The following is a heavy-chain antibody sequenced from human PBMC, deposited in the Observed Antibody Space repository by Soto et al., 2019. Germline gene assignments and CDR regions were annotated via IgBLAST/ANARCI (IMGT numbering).Heavy chain of an antibody. J-gene: IGHJ3*02. CDR3: ASPPFENGGPIGEAFDI. CDR1: GYSFTSYW. Sequence: EVQLVQSGAEVKKPGESLKISCNGSGYSFTSYWIGWVRQMPGKGLEWMGIIYPGDSDTRYSPSFQGQVAISAGKSNSTASPQWSRLKAPDTAKYYWASPPFENGGPIGEAFDIWGQGTMVTVSS. D-gene: IGHD3-3*01. V-gene: IGHV5-51*01. CDR2: IYPGDSDT.